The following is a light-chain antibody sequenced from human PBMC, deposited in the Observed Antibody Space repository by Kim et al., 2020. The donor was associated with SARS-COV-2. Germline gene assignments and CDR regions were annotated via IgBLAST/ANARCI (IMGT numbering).Light chain of an antibody. CDR1: QVIRSW. CDR2: AAS. Sequence: FVGDSVASACCASQVIRSWLASYQQKPAKSPKSLIYAASSLQSGVPSRFSGSGSGTDFTLTISSPQPEDFATYYCQQYNSYPPLTFGGGTKVDIK. V-gene: IGKV1D-16*01. J-gene: IGKJ4*01. CDR3: QQYNSYPPLT.